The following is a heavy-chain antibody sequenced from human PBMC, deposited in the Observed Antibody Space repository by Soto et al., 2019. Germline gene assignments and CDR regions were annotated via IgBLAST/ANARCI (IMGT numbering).Heavy chain of an antibody. CDR3: ARSHGGSSSLDIYYYYYYGMDV. CDR2: IIPIFGTA. J-gene: IGHJ6*04. V-gene: IGHV1-69*01. D-gene: IGHD2-15*01. CDR1: GGTFSSYA. Sequence: QVQLVQSGAEVKKPGSSVKVSCKAPGGTFSSYAISWVRQAPGQGLEWMGGIIPIFGTAKYAQKFQGRVTITADESTSTGYRELSSLRSEDTAVYYCARSHGGSSSLDIYYYYYYGMDVWGKGTTVTVSS.